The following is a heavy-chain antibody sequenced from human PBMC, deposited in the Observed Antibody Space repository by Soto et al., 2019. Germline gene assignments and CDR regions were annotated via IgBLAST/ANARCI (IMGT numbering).Heavy chain of an antibody. CDR2: IYYSGST. V-gene: IGHV4-39*01. J-gene: IGHJ4*02. D-gene: IGHD3-10*01. CDR1: GGSISSSSYY. CDR3: ARARSASGSLYFDY. Sequence: SETLSLTCTVSGGSISSSSYYWGWIRQPPGKGLEWIGSIYYSGSTYYNQSLKSRVTISVDTSKNQFSLKLSSVTAADTAVYYCARARSASGSLYFDYWGQGTLVTVSS.